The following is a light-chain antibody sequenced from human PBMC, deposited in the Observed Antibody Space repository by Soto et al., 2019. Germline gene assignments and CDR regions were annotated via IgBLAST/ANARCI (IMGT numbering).Light chain of an antibody. CDR1: QSVSSSY. CDR2: GAS. J-gene: IGKJ1*01. CDR3: QQYGGSPWT. Sequence: EVFLTQSPGTLSLSPWEIATLSCRASQSVSSSYLAWYQQKPGQTPRLLIYGASSRATGVPDRFSGSGSGTDFTLTISRLEPEDFAVYYCQQYGGSPWTFGQGSKVDVK. V-gene: IGKV3-20*01.